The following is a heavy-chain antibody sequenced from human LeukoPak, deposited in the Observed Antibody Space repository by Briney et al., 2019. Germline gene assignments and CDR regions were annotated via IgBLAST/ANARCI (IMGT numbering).Heavy chain of an antibody. J-gene: IGHJ4*02. CDR3: ARDKVHCSGGSCYAKYYFDY. Sequence: ASVNVSCKASGYTFTGYGISWVRQAPGQGREGMGWVSAYNGNTNYAQKLQGRVTMTTDTSTSTAYTELRSLRSDATAVYYCARDKVHCSGGSCYAKYYFDYWGQGTLVTVSS. CDR2: VSAYNGNT. D-gene: IGHD2-15*01. CDR1: GYTFTGYG. V-gene: IGHV1-18*04.